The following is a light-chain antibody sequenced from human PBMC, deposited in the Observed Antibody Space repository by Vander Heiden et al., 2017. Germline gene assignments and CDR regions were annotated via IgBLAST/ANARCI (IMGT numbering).Light chain of an antibody. J-gene: IGKJ1*01. V-gene: IGKV1-5*03. CDR3: QQYNSYSRT. CDR2: KAS. CDR1: QSISSW. Sequence: DIQMTQPPSTQSASVGDRVTITCRASQSISSWLAWYQQKPGKAPKLLIYKASSLESGVPSRFSGSGSGTEFTLTISSLQPDDFATYYCQQYNSYSRTFGQGTKVEIK.